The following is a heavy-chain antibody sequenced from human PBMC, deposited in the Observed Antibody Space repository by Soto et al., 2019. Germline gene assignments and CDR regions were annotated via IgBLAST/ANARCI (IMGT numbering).Heavy chain of an antibody. Sequence: PGGSLRLSCGASGFTFSNAWMNLVRQAPGEGLEWVGRIKSKTDGGTTDYAAPVKGRFTISRDDSKNTLYLQMNSLKTEDTAVYYCTTDPYYYDSSGPQVVQSWGQGTLVTVSS. V-gene: IGHV3-15*07. D-gene: IGHD3-22*01. J-gene: IGHJ4*02. CDR2: IKSKTDGGTT. CDR3: TTDPYYYDSSGPQVVQS. CDR1: GFTFSNAW.